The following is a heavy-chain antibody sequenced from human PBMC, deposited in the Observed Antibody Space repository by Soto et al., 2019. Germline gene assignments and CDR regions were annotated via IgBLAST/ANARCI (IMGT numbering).Heavy chain of an antibody. CDR1: GFTVSSNY. Sequence: PCGSLRLSCASSGFTVSSNYMSWVRQAPGKGLEWVSVIYSGGSTYYADSVKGRFTISRDNSKNTLYLQMNSLRAEDTAVYYCARDRVESGYPEYFQHWGQGTLVTVSS. D-gene: IGHD3-22*01. CDR2: IYSGGST. CDR3: ARDRVESGYPEYFQH. V-gene: IGHV3-53*01. J-gene: IGHJ1*01.